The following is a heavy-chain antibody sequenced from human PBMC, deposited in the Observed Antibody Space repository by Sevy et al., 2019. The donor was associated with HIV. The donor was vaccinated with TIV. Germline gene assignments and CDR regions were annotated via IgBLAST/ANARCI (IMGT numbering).Heavy chain of an antibody. CDR3: ARGGSGSFDPFYYYYDMDV. V-gene: IGHV3-30-3*01. CDR2: ISYEGHMK. CDR1: GFTFSTHA. D-gene: IGHD3-10*01. Sequence: GGSLRLSCTASGFTFSTHAAHWVRQAPGKGLEWVAVISYEGHMKYYADSVKGRFTISRDNSKSALYMDMNSLRPDDTARYYCARGGSGSFDPFYYYYDMDVWGQGTTVTVSS. J-gene: IGHJ6*02.